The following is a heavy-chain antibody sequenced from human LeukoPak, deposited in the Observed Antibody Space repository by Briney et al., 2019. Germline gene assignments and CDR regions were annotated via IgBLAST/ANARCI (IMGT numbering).Heavy chain of an antibody. V-gene: IGHV4-39*07. CDR3: ARDPYTYYDILTGQSKYYFDY. D-gene: IGHD3-9*01. Sequence: SETLSLTCSVSDDSITMYYWGWIRQPPGKGLEWIGSIYYSGSTYYNPSLRSRVTISVDTSKNQFSLKLSSVTAADTAVYYCARDPYTYYDILTGQSKYYFDYWGQGTLVTVSS. CDR2: IYYSGST. J-gene: IGHJ4*02. CDR1: DDSITMYY.